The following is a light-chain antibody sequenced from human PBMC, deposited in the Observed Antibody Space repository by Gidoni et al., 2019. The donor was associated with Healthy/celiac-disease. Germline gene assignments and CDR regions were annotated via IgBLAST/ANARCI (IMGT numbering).Light chain of an antibody. CDR3: QQRSNYT. Sequence: ELVLTQSPATLSLSPVERATLSCRASQSVSSYLAWYQQKPGQAPRLLIYDASNRATGIPARFSGSGSGTDFTLTISSLEPEDFAVYYCQQRSNYTFGQGTKLEIK. CDR2: DAS. V-gene: IGKV3-11*01. J-gene: IGKJ2*01. CDR1: QSVSSY.